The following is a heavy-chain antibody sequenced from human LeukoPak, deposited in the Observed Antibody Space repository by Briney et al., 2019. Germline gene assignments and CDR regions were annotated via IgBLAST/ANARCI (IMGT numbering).Heavy chain of an antibody. CDR2: IYYSGST. CDR1: GASMTSYY. D-gene: IGHD2-15*01. J-gene: IGHJ4*02. Sequence: SETLSLTCTVSGASMTSYYWSWIRQHPGKGLEWIGYIYYSGSTYYNPSLKSRVTISVDTSKNQLSLKLSSVTAADTAVYYCARAYCSGGSCYSGSFDYWGQGTLVTVSS. V-gene: IGHV4-31*03. CDR3: ARAYCSGGSCYSGSFDY.